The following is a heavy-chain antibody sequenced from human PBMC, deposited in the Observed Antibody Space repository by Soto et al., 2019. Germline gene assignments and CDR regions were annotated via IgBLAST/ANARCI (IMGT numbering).Heavy chain of an antibody. V-gene: IGHV4-31*03. Sequence: QVQLQESGPGLVKASQTLSLTCTVSGGSISSGGYYWSWIRQHPGKGLEWFGYFYNSGSTYYNPSLNDRVNLSADTSKNQFSLKLSSVTAAVTAVYYCARDPAPWGQGTLVTVSS. CDR1: GGSISSGGYY. CDR3: ARDPAP. CDR2: FYNSGST. J-gene: IGHJ5*02.